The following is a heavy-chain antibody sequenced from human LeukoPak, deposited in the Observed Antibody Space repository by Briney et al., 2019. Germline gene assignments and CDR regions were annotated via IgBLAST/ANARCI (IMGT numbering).Heavy chain of an antibody. J-gene: IGHJ4*02. CDR3: ARGAYYYED. Sequence: GGSLRLSCAASGFTFSDYWIHWVRQAPGKGLVWVSRINTDGSITNYADSVKGRFSTSRDNAKNTLYLQMSSLRAEDTAVYYCARGAYYYEDWGQGTLVTVSS. D-gene: IGHD3-22*01. V-gene: IGHV3-74*01. CDR2: INTDGSIT. CDR1: GFTFSDYW.